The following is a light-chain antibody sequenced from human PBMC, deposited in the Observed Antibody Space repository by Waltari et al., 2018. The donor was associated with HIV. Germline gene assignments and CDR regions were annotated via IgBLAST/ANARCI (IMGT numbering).Light chain of an antibody. CDR1: ELADQY. CDR2: KDG. J-gene: IGLJ1*01. V-gene: IGLV3-25*03. Sequence: SFELTQPPSVSVSPGQTARITCSGDELADQYVYWYQQKAGQAPVLVMYKDGERPSGVPERFFASTSGTTVRLIISGVQAEDEADYYCQSADSSDSSYVFGSGTKVTVL. CDR3: QSADSSDSSYV.